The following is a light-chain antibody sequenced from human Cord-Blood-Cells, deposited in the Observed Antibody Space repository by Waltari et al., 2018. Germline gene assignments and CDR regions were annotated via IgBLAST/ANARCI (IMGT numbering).Light chain of an antibody. CDR2: EDS. CDR3: YSTDSSGV. CDR1: ALPKKY. J-gene: IGLJ1*01. V-gene: IGLV3-10*01. Sequence: SYELTQPPSVSVSPGQTARIPCSGDALPKKYAYWYQQKSGQAPVLVIYEDSKRPSGIPERFSGSSSGTMATLTISGAQVEDEADYYCYSTDSSGVFGTGTKVTVL.